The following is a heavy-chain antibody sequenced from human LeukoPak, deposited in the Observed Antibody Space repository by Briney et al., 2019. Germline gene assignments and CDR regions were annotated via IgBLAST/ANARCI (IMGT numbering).Heavy chain of an antibody. Sequence: SETLSLTCTVSGGSVSSGNYYWSWIRQPPGKGLEWIGYIYYSGSTNYNPSLKSRVTISADTSKNQFSLKLTSVTAADTAVYYCARGVGAVYWYFDLWGRGTLVTVSS. CDR3: ARGVGAVYWYFDL. V-gene: IGHV4-61*01. CDR2: IYYSGST. CDR1: GGSVSSGNYY. D-gene: IGHD1-26*01. J-gene: IGHJ2*01.